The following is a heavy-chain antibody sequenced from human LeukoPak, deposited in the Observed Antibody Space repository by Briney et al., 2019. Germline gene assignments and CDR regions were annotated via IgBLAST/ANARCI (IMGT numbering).Heavy chain of an antibody. D-gene: IGHD1-1*01. J-gene: IGHJ4*02. V-gene: IGHV4-61*01. Sequence: TSETLSLTCTVSGASVSSASYWTWIRQPPGKGVEWIAHIYNGVNTNYNPSLKSRVTISVDTSKNQFSLRLNSVTAADTAVYYCARDRGGTGDFDHWGQGTLVTVSS. CDR3: ARDRGGTGDFDH. CDR2: IYNGVNT. CDR1: GASVSSASY.